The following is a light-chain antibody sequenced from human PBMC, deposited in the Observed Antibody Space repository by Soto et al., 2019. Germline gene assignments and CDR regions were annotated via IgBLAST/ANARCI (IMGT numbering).Light chain of an antibody. CDR2: KAS. J-gene: IGKJ1*01. Sequence: DIPMTQSPSTLSASVGDRVTITCRASQSIRTWLAWYRQKPGKAPKLLIYKASSLESGVPSRLSGSGSGTEFTLTISSLPPDDFATYYCQQYNSYSWTFGQGTNVEIK. CDR1: QSIRTW. CDR3: QQYNSYSWT. V-gene: IGKV1-5*03.